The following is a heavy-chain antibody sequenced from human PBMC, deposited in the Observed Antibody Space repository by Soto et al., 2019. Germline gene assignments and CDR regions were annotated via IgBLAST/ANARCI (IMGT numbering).Heavy chain of an antibody. CDR2: ISGSGGST. V-gene: IGHV3-23*01. D-gene: IGHD3-16*01. CDR1: GFTFSSYA. J-gene: IGHJ3*02. CDR3: APLWLRADAFDI. Sequence: PGGSLRLSCAASGFTFSSYAMSWVRQAPGKGLEWVSAISGSGGSTYYADSVKGRFTISRDNSKNTLYLQMNSLRAEDTAVYYCAPLWLRADAFDIWGQGTMVTVSS.